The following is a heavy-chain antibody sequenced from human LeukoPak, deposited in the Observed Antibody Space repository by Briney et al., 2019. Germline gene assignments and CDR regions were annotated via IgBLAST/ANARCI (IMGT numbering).Heavy chain of an antibody. CDR3: ARHSIASDGARLFDY. CDR2: VYYSGYS. Sequence: SETLSLTCTVSGGSNTSYYWAWLRQPPEKGLEWIGYVYYSGYSNYNPSLKSRVSMSVDTSMNQFSLKLASVTAADTAVYYCARHSIASDGARLFDYWGRGTLVTVSS. CDR1: GGSNTSYY. V-gene: IGHV4-59*08. D-gene: IGHD2-21*01. J-gene: IGHJ4*02.